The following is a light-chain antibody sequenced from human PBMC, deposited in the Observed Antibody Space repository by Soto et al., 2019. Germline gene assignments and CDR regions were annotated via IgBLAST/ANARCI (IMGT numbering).Light chain of an antibody. CDR1: SSDVGGYNY. V-gene: IGLV2-14*01. CDR3: SSYTSSRSGVV. J-gene: IGLJ2*01. CDR2: DVN. Sequence: QSALTQPASVSESPGQSITISCTGTSSDVGGYNYVSWYQQYPGKAPKLMIYDVNNRPSGVSNRFSGSKSGNTASLTISGLQAEDEADYYCSSYTSSRSGVVFGGGTQLTVL.